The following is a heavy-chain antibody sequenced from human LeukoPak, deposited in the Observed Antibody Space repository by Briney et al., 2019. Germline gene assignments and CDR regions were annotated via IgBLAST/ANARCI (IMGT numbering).Heavy chain of an antibody. J-gene: IGHJ4*02. Sequence: GRSRRLASAASGFTFSNFAMDWVRQAPGEGLGWVTVISYDGSHKYYADSVKGRFPISRDNSKNTLYMQMNSLRAEDTAVYYCARRNGDHGLDYWGQGTLVTVSS. V-gene: IGHV3-30*04. CDR1: GFTFSNFA. D-gene: IGHD4-17*01. CDR2: ISYDGSHK. CDR3: ARRNGDHGLDY.